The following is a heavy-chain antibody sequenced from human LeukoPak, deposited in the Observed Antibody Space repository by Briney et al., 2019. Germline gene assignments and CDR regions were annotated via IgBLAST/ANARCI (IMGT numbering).Heavy chain of an antibody. V-gene: IGHV3-21*01. Sequence: PGGSLRLSCAASGFTLSSYSMNWVRQAPGKGLEWVSSISTSSSYIYYADSVKGRFTISRDNAKKSLYLQMNSLRGDDTAVYYCARGASVVAGNDNAFDIWGPGTMVTVSS. J-gene: IGHJ3*02. CDR2: ISTSSSYI. CDR3: ARGASVVAGNDNAFDI. D-gene: IGHD6-19*01. CDR1: GFTLSSYS.